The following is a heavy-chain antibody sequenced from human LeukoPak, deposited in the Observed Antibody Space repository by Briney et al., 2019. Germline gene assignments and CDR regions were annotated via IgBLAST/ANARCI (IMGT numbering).Heavy chain of an antibody. Sequence: GGSLRLSCAASGFTFINAWMTWVRQAPWKGLEWIGRIKSKTNGGTTDYATPVKGRFTFSRDDSKSTLYLQMDSLKTEDTAVYYCTTAPDTSDYWGQGTLVTVSS. CDR1: GFTFINAW. CDR2: IKSKTNGGTT. J-gene: IGHJ4*02. V-gene: IGHV3-15*01. CDR3: TTAPDTSDY.